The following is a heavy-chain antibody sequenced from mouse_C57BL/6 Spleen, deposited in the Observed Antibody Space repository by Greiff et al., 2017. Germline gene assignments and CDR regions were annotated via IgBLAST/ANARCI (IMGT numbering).Heavy chain of an antibody. CDR3: ARQVRADWYFDV. CDR2: ISNGGGST. CDR1: GFTFSDYY. V-gene: IGHV5-12*01. Sequence: EVMLVESGGGLVQPGGSLKLSCAASGFTFSDYYMYWVRQTPEKRLEWVAYISNGGGSTYYPDTVKGRFTISRDNAKNTLYLQMSRLKSEDTAMYYCARQVRADWYFDVWGTGTTVTVSS. J-gene: IGHJ1*03. D-gene: IGHD2-2*01.